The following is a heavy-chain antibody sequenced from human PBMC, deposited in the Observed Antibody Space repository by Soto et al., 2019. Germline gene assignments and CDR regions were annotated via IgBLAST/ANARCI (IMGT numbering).Heavy chain of an antibody. CDR3: ARPTSTDLRDPFDI. D-gene: IGHD4-17*01. Sequence: SETLSLTCTVSGASISSTRYYWGWIRQPPGQGLEWIGSIYYSGYAYYNPSLKSRVTISVDTSRDQFSLDLRSMTAADTAVYYCARPTSTDLRDPFDIWGQGIMVTVSS. V-gene: IGHV4-39*01. CDR2: IYYSGYA. J-gene: IGHJ3*02. CDR1: GASISSTRYY.